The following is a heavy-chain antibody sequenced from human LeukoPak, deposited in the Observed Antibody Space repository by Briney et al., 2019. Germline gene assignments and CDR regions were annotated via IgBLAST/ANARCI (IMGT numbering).Heavy chain of an antibody. CDR2: ISSSSSYI. CDR3: ARGVIPYSSSPGY. CDR1: GFTFSSYS. V-gene: IGHV3-21*01. Sequence: GGSLRLSCAASGFTFSSYSMNWVRQAPGKGLEWVSSISSSSSYIYYADSVKGRFTISRDNAKNSLYLQMNSLRAEDTAVYYCARGVIPYSSSPGYWGQGTLVTVSS. D-gene: IGHD6-6*01. J-gene: IGHJ4*02.